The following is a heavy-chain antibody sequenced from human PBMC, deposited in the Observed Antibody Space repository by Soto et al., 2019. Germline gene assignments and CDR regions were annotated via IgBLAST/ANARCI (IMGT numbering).Heavy chain of an antibody. V-gene: IGHV4-59*01. J-gene: IGHJ5*02. CDR3: AREVAAGSNNWFDP. CDR1: GGSISNYY. Sequence: PSETLSLTCTVSGGSISNYYLSWIRQSPGKGLEWIGYISSSGTTNSNPSLKSRVTLSVDTSKNQLSLDLHSVTATDTAVYYCAREVAAGSNNWFDPWGPGTLVTVSS. D-gene: IGHD6-13*01. CDR2: ISSSGTT.